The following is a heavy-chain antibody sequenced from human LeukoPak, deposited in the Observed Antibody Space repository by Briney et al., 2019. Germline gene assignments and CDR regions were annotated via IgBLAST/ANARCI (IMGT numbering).Heavy chain of an antibody. V-gene: IGHV4-31*03. CDR3: ARGHSGRWWFFDL. J-gene: IGHJ2*01. CDR2: LYHSGST. D-gene: IGHD6-25*01. Sequence: SQTLSLTCTVSGASITSNVIYWSWIRQHPGKGLEWIGYLYHSGSTYYNPSLKSRFTISLDKSETQFSLNLTSVTVADTAVYYCARGHSGRWWFFDLWGRGILVTVSS. CDR1: GASITSNVIY.